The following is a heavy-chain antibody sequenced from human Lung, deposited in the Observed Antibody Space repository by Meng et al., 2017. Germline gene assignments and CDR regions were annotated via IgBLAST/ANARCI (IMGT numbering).Heavy chain of an antibody. CDR1: GYNFPAYW. D-gene: IGHD6-13*01. Sequence: QLVRYGVEVKKLGASVQVSCKPSGYNFPAYWIHWVRRAPGQGLEWMGRIDPKSGDTHYAQRFQGRVTMTGDTSISTAYMELSGLRSDDTAMYYCARDEDISAAGKLFGDYWGQGTLVPSPQ. CDR3: ARDEDISAAGKLFGDY. CDR2: IDPKSGDT. V-gene: IGHV1-2*06. J-gene: IGHJ4*02.